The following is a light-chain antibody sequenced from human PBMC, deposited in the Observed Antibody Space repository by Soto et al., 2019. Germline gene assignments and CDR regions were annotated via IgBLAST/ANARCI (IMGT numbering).Light chain of an antibody. J-gene: IGLJ2*01. CDR1: ISDIVGYNF. CDR3: ASYARTTTLV. V-gene: IGLV2-14*01. Sequence: QSALTQPASGSGSPGQSITISFSGTISDIVGYNFISWYQHHPGKAPKVGIYDVNNRTSGITYRFSGSKAGNTASLTSSGLQAEDEADYYCASYARTTTLVFGVGTPLTVL. CDR2: DVN.